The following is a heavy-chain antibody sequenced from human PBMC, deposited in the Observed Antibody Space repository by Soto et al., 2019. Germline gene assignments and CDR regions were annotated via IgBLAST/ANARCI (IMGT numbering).Heavy chain of an antibody. D-gene: IGHD3-3*01. CDR2: ISYDGSNK. Sequence: QVQLVESGGGVGQPGRSLRLSCAASGFTFSSYGLHWVRQAPGKGLEWVAVISYDGSNKYYADSVKGRFTISRDNSKNTLYLKMNSLRDEDTAVYYCAKDVLRFLEWLAFYGMDVWGQWTTVTVSS. V-gene: IGHV3-30*18. CDR3: AKDVLRFLEWLAFYGMDV. CDR1: GFTFSSYG. J-gene: IGHJ6*02.